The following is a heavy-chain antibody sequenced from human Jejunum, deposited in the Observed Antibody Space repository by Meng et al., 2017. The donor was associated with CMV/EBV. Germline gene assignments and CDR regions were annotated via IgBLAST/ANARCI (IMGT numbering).Heavy chain of an antibody. D-gene: IGHD1-26*01. CDR2: FYSSDTY. J-gene: IGHJ4*02. V-gene: IGHV4-4*07. Sequence: HVQPQESGPGSVKPSETLSLTCTVSGGSINNYYWSWIRQSAGKGLEWIGRFYSSDTYNYHPSLNSRVTMSLDTSKKQFSLILSSVTAADTARYYCARGPGASTREGFDHWGLGTLVTVSS. CDR3: ARGPGASTREGFDH. CDR1: GGSINNYY.